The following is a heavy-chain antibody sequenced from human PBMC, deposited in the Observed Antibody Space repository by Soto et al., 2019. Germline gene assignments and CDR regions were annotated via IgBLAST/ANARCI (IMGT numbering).Heavy chain of an antibody. J-gene: IGHJ6*02. CDR2: IIPIFGTA. D-gene: IGHD6-13*01. Sequence: QVQLVQSGAEVKKPGSSVKVSCKASGGTFSSYAISWVRQAPGQGLEWMGGIIPIFGTANYAQKFQGRVTITADESTSTAYMELSSLRSEDTAVYYCARGGGIAAAGNNYYYGMDVWGQGTTVTVSS. CDR1: GGTFSSYA. CDR3: ARGGGIAAAGNNYYYGMDV. V-gene: IGHV1-69*01.